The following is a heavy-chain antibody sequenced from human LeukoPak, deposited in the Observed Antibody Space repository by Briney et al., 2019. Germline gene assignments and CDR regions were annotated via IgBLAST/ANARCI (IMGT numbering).Heavy chain of an antibody. V-gene: IGHV3-21*01. CDR2: IISTGSYI. D-gene: IGHD1-26*01. CDR1: GFTFSDYS. CDR3: ARDLISGSYA. Sequence: GGSLRLSCAASGFTFSDYSMNWVRQAPGKGLEWVSSIISTGSYISYADSVKGRFTISRDNAKNSLYLQMNSLRAEDTAVYYCARDLISGSYAWGQGTLVTVSS. J-gene: IGHJ5*02.